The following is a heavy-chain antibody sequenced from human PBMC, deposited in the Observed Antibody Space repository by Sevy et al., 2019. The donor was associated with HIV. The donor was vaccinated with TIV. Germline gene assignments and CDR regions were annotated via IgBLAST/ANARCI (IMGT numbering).Heavy chain of an antibody. CDR3: GRSVLWDK. V-gene: IGHV3-23*01. CDR2: ISNRGTT. J-gene: IGHJ4*02. CDR1: GFTFVNYA. D-gene: IGHD1-26*01. Sequence: GGSLRLSCAASGFTFVNYAIIWVRQSPGKGLEWISTISNRGTTHYADAVKGRFTISRDNSDNTVSLQMNSLRVDDTAVYYCGRSVLWDKWGQGTLVTVSS.